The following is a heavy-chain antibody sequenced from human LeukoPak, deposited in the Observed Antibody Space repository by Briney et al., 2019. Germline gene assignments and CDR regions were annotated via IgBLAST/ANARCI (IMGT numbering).Heavy chain of an antibody. J-gene: IGHJ4*02. D-gene: IGHD3-22*01. CDR1: GFTLSRYG. V-gene: IGHV3-74*01. CDR2: INSEGSST. Sequence: GGSLRLSCAASGFTLSRYGMNWVRQAPGKGLVWVSRINSEGSSTTYADSVKGRFTISRDNAKNTLILQMNSLRAEDTAAYYCARDYYSRFDYWGQGTLVTVSS. CDR3: ARDYYSRFDY.